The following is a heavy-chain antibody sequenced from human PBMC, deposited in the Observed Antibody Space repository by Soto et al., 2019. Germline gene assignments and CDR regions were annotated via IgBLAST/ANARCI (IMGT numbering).Heavy chain of an antibody. CDR2: IYYSGST. V-gene: IGHV4-59*08. J-gene: IGHJ5*02. Sequence: SETLSLSGALSGGSVSRYYWSWIRQPQGKGLEWIGYIYYSGSTNYNPSLKSRVTISVDTSKNQFSLKLSSVTAADTAVYYCATHLDYYGSGQLGFDPWGQGTLVTVSS. CDR3: ATHLDYYGSGQLGFDP. CDR1: GGSVSRYY. D-gene: IGHD3-10*01.